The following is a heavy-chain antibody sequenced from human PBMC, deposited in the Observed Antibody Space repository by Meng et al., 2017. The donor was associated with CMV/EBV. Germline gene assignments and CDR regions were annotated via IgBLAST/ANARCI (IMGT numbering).Heavy chain of an antibody. CDR2: IYYSGST. CDR1: GFSLSTSGMR. CDR3: ARDAGYHGMDV. V-gene: IGHV4-61*08. Sequence: SGPTLVKPTQTLTLTCTFSGFSLSTSGMRVSWIRQPPGKGLEWIGYIYYSGSTNYNPSLKSRVTISVDTSKNQFSLKLSSVTAADTAVYYCARDAGYHGMDVWGQGTTVTVSS. J-gene: IGHJ6*02.